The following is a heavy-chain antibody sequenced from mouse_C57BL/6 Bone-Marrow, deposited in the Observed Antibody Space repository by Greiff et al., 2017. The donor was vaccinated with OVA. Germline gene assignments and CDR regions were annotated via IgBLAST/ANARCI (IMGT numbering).Heavy chain of an antibody. Sequence: VQLQQPGAELVRPGTSVKLSCKASGYTFTSYWMHWVKQRPGQGLEWIGVIDPSDSYTNYNQKFTGKATLTVDTSSSTAYMQLSSLTSEDSAVYYCARSYYGSSYERYYYAMDYWGQGTSVTVSS. CDR1: GYTFTSYW. V-gene: IGHV1-59*01. J-gene: IGHJ4*01. D-gene: IGHD1-1*01. CDR3: ARSYYGSSYERYYYAMDY. CDR2: IDPSDSYT.